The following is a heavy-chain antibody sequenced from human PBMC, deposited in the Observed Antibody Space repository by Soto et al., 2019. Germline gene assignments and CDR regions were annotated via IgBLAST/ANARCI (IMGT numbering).Heavy chain of an antibody. J-gene: IGHJ4*02. V-gene: IGHV3-21*06. D-gene: IGHD3-10*01. CDR3: ARDIGEMSAV. CDR2: ISSSSSYI. CDR1: GFTFSSST. Sequence: GSLRLSCTGSGFTFSSSTMTWVRQGPGKGLEWVSSISSSSSYIYFADSLKGRFTISRDNAKNSLYLQMNSLRAEDTAVYYCARDIGEMSAVWGQGTQVTVSS.